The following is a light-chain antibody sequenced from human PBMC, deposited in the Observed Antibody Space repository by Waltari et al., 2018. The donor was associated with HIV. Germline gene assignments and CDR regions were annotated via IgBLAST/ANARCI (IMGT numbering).Light chain of an antibody. CDR2: NVN. CDR1: SGDVGGYNF. CDR3: SSYTSSGPRYVL. V-gene: IGLV2-14*03. Sequence: QSALTQPASVSGSPGQSITISCTGTSGDVGGYNFVSWYQKHPGKAPKLIIYNVNSRPSGVSIRFSGSRSANTAFLTISGLQAEDEADYFCSSYTSSGPRYVLFGGGTRLTVL. J-gene: IGLJ2*01.